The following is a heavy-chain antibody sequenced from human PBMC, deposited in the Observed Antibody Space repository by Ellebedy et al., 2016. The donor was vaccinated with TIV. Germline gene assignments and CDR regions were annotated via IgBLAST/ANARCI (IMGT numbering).Heavy chain of an antibody. J-gene: IGHJ4*02. CDR3: ARDENYVAEVIDY. V-gene: IGHV3-48*02. Sequence: PGGSLRLSCAASGFTFSTYSMNWVRQAPGKGLEWVSYISSNSGNIYYADSVEGRFTISRDNTKNSLYLQMNSLRDEDTAVYYCARDENYVAEVIDYWGQGTLVTVSS. D-gene: IGHD1-7*01. CDR1: GFTFSTYS. CDR2: ISSNSGNI.